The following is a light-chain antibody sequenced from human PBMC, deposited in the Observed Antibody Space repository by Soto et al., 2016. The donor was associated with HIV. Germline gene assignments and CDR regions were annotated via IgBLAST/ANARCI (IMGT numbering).Light chain of an antibody. V-gene: IGLV3-25*03. CDR1: ALPKQH. CDR3: QSADSSGTYEGV. Sequence: SYELTQPPSVSVSPGQTARITCSGDALPKQHAYWYQQKAGQAPLLVIYKDTERPSGIPERFSGSSSGTTVMLTISGVQPEDEADYYCQSADSSGTYEGVFGGGTRLTVL. J-gene: IGLJ3*02. CDR2: KDT.